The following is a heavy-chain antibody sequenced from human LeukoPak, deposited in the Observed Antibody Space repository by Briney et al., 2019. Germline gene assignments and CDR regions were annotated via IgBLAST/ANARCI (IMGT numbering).Heavy chain of an antibody. CDR2: ISNSGST. D-gene: IGHD3-3*01. CDR1: GGSISSHS. V-gene: IGHV4-4*09. Sequence: PSETLSLTCTVSGGSISSHSWSWIRQPPGKGLEWIGYISNSGSTTYNPSLKSRVTISPDTSKNQFSLKLSSVTAADTAVYYCARSFAGGSGYSYFDYWGQGILVTVSS. J-gene: IGHJ4*02. CDR3: ARSFAGGSGYSYFDY.